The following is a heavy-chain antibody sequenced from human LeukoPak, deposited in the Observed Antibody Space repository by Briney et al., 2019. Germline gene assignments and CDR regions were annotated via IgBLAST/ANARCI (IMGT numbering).Heavy chain of an antibody. CDR1: GFAFSSYA. D-gene: IGHD2-15*01. Sequence: GGSLRLSCAASGFAFSSYAMSWVRQAPGKGLEWVSAISGSGGSTYYADSVKGRFTISRDNSKNTLYLQMNSLRAEDTAVYYCAKLPRGVVVAASGYYFDYWGQGTLVTVSS. CDR3: AKLPRGVVVAASGYYFDY. J-gene: IGHJ4*02. CDR2: ISGSGGST. V-gene: IGHV3-23*01.